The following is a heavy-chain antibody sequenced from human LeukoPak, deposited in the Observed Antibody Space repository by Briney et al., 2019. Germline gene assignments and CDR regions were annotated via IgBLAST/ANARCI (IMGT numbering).Heavy chain of an antibody. CDR3: ARADTVRLGELSHFDY. CDR1: GYIFTSYA. J-gene: IGHJ4*02. V-gene: IGHV1-18*01. CDR2: ISTYNGNT. Sequence: ASVMVSCKASGYIFTSYAISWVRQAPGQGLEWMGWISTYNGNTKNAQKLQGRVTMTTDTSTSTAYMELRTLRSDDTAVYYCARADTVRLGELSHFDYWGQGTLVTVSS. D-gene: IGHD3-16*02.